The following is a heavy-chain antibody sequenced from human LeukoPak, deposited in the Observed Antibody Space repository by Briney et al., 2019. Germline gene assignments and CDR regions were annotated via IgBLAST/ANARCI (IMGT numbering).Heavy chain of an antibody. Sequence: MPSETLSLTCTVSGGSISSSSYYWGWIRQPPGKGLEWIGSIYYSGSTYYNPSLKSRVTISVDTSKNQFSLKLSSVTAADTAMYYCARIQLWVDYWGQGTLVTVSS. J-gene: IGHJ4*02. CDR2: IYYSGST. D-gene: IGHD5-18*01. CDR3: ARIQLWVDY. V-gene: IGHV4-39*01. CDR1: GGSISSSSYY.